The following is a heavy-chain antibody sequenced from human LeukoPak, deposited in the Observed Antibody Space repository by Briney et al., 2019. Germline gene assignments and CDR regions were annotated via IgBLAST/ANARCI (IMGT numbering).Heavy chain of an antibody. D-gene: IGHD6-13*01. CDR3: VRGHSTGWLGRDLGGAFDEDY. J-gene: IGHJ4*02. CDR1: GFTLSSYT. CDR2: ISPSTAYI. Sequence: GGSLRLSCVASGFTLSSYTMNWVRQAPGKGLEWVSSISPSTAYIYYADSVKGRFTISRDNAKKSLYLQLNSLRADDTAVYYCVRGHSTGWLGRDLGGAFDEDYWGQGTLVTVSS. V-gene: IGHV3-21*01.